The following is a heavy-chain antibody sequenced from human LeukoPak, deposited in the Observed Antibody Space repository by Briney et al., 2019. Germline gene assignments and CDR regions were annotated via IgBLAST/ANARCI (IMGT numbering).Heavy chain of an antibody. CDR1: GFTFSSHG. CDR2: ISYDGSNK. D-gene: IGHD3-10*01. V-gene: IGHV3-30*03. CDR3: ATPMVRGVTHDY. Sequence: PGGSLRLSCAASGFTFSSHGMHWVRQAPGKGLEWVAVISYDGSNKYYADSVKGRFTISRDNSKNTLYLQMNSLRAEDTAVYYCATPMVRGVTHDYWGQGTLVTVSS. J-gene: IGHJ4*02.